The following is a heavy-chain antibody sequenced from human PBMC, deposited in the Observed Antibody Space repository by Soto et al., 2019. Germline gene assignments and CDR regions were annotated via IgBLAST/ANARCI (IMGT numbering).Heavy chain of an antibody. CDR1: GGSISSYY. D-gene: IGHD2-2*01. CDR2: IYYSGST. J-gene: IGHJ5*02. Sequence: SETLSLTCTVSGGSISSYYWSWIRQPPGKGLEWIGYIYYSGSTNYNPSLKSRVTISVDTSKNQFSLKLSSVTAADTAGYYCARVGGSIVVVPAAIGVNNWFDPWGQGTLVTVSS. V-gene: IGHV4-59*01. CDR3: ARVGGSIVVVPAAIGVNNWFDP.